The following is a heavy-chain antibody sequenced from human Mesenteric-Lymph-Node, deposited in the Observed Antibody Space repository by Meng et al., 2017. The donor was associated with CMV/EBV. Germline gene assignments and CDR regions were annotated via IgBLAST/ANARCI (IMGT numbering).Heavy chain of an antibody. CDR1: GGSSSSGGYY. D-gene: IGHD2-2*01. J-gene: IGHJ5*02. CDR3: ARAGGVVVPAAMFDP. V-gene: IGHV4-31*02. Sequence: SGGSSSSGGYYWSWIRQHPGKGLEWIGYIYYSGSTYYTPSLKSRVTISVDTSKNQFSLKLSSVTAADTAVYYCARAGGVVVPAAMFDPWGQGTLVTVSS. CDR2: IYYSGST.